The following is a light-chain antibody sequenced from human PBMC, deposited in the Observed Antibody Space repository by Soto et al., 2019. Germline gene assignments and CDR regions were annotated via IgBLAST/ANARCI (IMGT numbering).Light chain of an antibody. V-gene: IGLV2-23*03. CDR2: EGS. J-gene: IGLJ2*01. Sequence: QSALTQPSSVSGSPGQTITISCTGTSSDVGNYNLVSWYQQFPGKAPKLMIYEGSRRPSGVSNSFSGSKSGTTASLTISGLHAEDEVGYYCCSYAGSFTFDVFGGGTKLTVL. CDR3: CSYAGSFTFDV. CDR1: SSDVGNYNL.